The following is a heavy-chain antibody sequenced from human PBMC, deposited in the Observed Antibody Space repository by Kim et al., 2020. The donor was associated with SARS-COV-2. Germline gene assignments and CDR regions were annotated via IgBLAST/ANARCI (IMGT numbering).Heavy chain of an antibody. V-gene: IGHV3-53*01. J-gene: IGHJ3*02. CDR2: T. Sequence: TSYADSVKGRFTISRDNSKNTLYFQMNSLRAEDTAVYYCARDHGDDAFDIWGQGTMVTVSS. D-gene: IGHD4-17*01. CDR3: ARDHGDDAFDI.